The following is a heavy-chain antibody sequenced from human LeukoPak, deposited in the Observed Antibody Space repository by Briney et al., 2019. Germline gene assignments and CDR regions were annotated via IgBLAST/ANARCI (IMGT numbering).Heavy chain of an antibody. CDR3: ASLGGSPTGGYYFDY. V-gene: IGHV1-69*04. CDR2: IIPIFGIA. J-gene: IGHJ4*02. CDR1: GGTFSSYA. Sequence: GSSVKVSCRASGGTFSSYAISWLRRAPGQGLEWMGRIIPIFGIANYEQKFQGRVTITADKSTSTAYMELSSLRSEDTAVYYCASLGGSPTGGYYFDYWGQGTLVTVSS. D-gene: IGHD1-26*01.